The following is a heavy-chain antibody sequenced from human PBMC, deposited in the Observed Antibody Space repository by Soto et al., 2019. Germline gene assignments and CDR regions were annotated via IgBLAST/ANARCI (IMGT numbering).Heavy chain of an antibody. V-gene: IGHV3-33*01. CDR3: ARDLGGPLDTAEVKYYYHGMDV. Sequence: QVQLVESGGGVVQPGRSLRLSCAASGFTFSSYGMHWVRQAPGKGLEWVAALWYDGSKKYYADSVKGRFTISRDNPKNMLYLQMNSLRAEDTAMYYCARDLGGPLDTAEVKYYYHGMDVWGQGTTVTVTS. J-gene: IGHJ6*02. D-gene: IGHD5-18*01. CDR1: GFTFSSYG. CDR2: LWYDGSKK.